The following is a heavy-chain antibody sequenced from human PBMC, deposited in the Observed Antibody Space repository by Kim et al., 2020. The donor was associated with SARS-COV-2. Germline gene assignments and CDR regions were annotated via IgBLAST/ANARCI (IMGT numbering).Heavy chain of an antibody. CDR1: GGSISSSSYY. CDR3: ARPGALSRHYFDY. Sequence: SETLSLTCTVSGGSISSSSYYWGWIRQPPGKGLEWIGSIYYSGSTYYNPSLKSRVTISVDTSKNQFSLKLSSVTAADTAVYYCARPGALSRHYFDYWGQGTLVTVSS. V-gene: IGHV4-39*01. CDR2: IYYSGST. J-gene: IGHJ4*02. D-gene: IGHD3-10*01.